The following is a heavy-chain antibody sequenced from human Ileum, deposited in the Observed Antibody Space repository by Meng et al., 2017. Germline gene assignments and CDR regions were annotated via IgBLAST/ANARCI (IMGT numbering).Heavy chain of an antibody. D-gene: IGHD3-10*01. CDR2: LDTGGNT. V-gene: IGHV3-13*01. J-gene: IGHJ2*01. CDR1: GFTSSTYD. Sequence: GESLKISCAASGFTSSTYDIHWVRQTAGKSLEWVSVLDTGGNTYFSDSVKGRFTLSRDNGKNSLFLQMNSLSAGDTAVYYCARELYGPGFWYFDLWGHGTLVTVSS. CDR3: ARELYGPGFWYFDL.